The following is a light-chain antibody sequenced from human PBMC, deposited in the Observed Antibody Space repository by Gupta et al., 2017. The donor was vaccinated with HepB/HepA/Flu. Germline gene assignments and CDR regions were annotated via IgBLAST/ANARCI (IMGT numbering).Light chain of an antibody. V-gene: IGLV1-44*01. J-gene: IGLJ1*01. CDR3: AAWEDSLDGHV. CDR2: INN. CDR1: SSNIGSHT. Sequence: QSLLTQPPSASATPGARVTISRSGTSSNIGSHTVNWYQQPPAPAPNLLIYINNKRPSAAPARFSGSKSATSASLAISGLQAEDEADYYCAAWEDSLDGHVFGTGTKVTVL.